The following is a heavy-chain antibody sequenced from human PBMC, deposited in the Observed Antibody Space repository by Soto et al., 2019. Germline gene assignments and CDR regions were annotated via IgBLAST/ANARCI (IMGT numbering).Heavy chain of an antibody. CDR2: IYYSGST. CDR3: ARGIAVAGTVFDY. D-gene: IGHD6-19*01. CDR1: GGSISSGGYY. V-gene: IGHV4-31*03. J-gene: IGHJ4*02. Sequence: PSETLSLTCTVSGGSISSGGYYWSWIRQHPGKGLEWIGYIYYSGSTYYNPSLKSRVTISVDTSKNQFSLKLSSVTAADTAVYYCARGIAVAGTVFDYWGQGTLVTVSS.